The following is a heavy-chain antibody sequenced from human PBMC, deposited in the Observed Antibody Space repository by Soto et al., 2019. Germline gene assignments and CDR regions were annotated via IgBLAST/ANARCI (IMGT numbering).Heavy chain of an antibody. V-gene: IGHV1-69*13. CDR1: GGTFSSYA. CDR2: IIPIFRRA. CDR3: AREYYYEMSGYYALDY. J-gene: IGHJ4*02. D-gene: IGHD3-22*01. Sequence: SVKVSCRASGGTFSSYAISWVRKAPGQGLEWMGGIIPIFRRANYAQKFQGRVTITADESTSTAYIELSSLRSEDTAVYYCAREYYYEMSGYYALDYGGQGTLVTVSS.